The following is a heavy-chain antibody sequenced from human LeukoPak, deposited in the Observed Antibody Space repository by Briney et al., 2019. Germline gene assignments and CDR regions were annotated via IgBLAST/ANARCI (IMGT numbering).Heavy chain of an antibody. J-gene: IGHJ4*02. CDR1: GGTFSSYA. CDR3: ARAIAAAGVFDY. D-gene: IGHD6-13*01. CDR2: IIPILGIA. Sequence: SVKVSCKASGGTFSSYAISWVRQAPGQGLEWMGRIIPILGIANYAQKFQGRVTITADKSTSTAYMELSSLRSEDTAVYYCARAIAAAGVFDYWGQGTLVTVSS. V-gene: IGHV1-69*04.